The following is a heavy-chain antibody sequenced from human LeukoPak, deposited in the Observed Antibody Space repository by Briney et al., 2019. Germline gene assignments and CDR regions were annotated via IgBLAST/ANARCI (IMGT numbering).Heavy chain of an antibody. CDR3: ARTSLGYCSSTSCSYYYYYMDA. J-gene: IGHJ6*03. Sequence: SVKVSCKASGGTFSSYAISWVRQAPVQGLEWMGGIIPISGTANYAQKFQGRVTITTDESTRTAYMELSRLRSEDTAVYYCARTSLGYCSSTSCSYYYYYMDAWGKGTTVTVSS. D-gene: IGHD2-2*01. CDR2: IIPISGTA. CDR1: GGTFSSYA. V-gene: IGHV1-69*05.